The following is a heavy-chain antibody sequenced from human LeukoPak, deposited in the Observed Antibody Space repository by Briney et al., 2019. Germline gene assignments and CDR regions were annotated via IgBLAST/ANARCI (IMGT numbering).Heavy chain of an antibody. V-gene: IGHV1-18*04. CDR2: ISAYNGNT. J-gene: IGHJ4*02. Sequence: ASVKVSCKSSGYTFTGYYMHWVRQAPGQGLEWMGWISAYNGNTNYAQKLQGRVTMTTDTSTSTAYMELRSLRSDDTAVYYCARDSYSGSYPFDYWGQGTLVTVSS. CDR3: ARDSYSGSYPFDY. D-gene: IGHD1-26*01. CDR1: GYTFTGYY.